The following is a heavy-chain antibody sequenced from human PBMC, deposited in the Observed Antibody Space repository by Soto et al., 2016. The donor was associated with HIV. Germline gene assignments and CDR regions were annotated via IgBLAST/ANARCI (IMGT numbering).Heavy chain of an antibody. CDR1: GGSISSGGYY. V-gene: IGHV4-31*03. CDR3: ARDQKAVAGVGYYFEGMDV. J-gene: IGHJ6*02. Sequence: QVHLQESGSGLVKPSQTLSLTCTVSGGSISSGGYYWTWIRQHPGKGLEWIGYIYYSGSTYYNPSLESRVTISVDTSKNQFSLKLSSVTAADTAVYYCARDQKAVAGVGYYFEGMDVWGQGTTVTVSS. CDR2: IYYSGST. D-gene: IGHD6-19*01.